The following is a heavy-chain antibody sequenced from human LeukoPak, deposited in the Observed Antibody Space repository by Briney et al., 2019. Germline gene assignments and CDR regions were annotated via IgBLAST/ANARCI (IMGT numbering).Heavy chain of an antibody. J-gene: IGHJ4*02. CDR3: ARRAYCGGDCYDTLDY. CDR2: IYYSGST. Sequence: SETLSPTCTVSGGSISSYYWSWIRQPPGKGLEWVGYIYYSGSTNYNPSLKSRVTISVDTSKNQFPLKLSSVTAADTAVYYCARRAYCGGDCYDTLDYWGQGTLVTVSS. CDR1: GGSISSYY. D-gene: IGHD2-21*02. V-gene: IGHV4-59*08.